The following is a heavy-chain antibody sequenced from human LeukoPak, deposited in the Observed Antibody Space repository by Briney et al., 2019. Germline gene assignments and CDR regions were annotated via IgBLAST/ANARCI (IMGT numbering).Heavy chain of an antibody. CDR3: ARRYYDSSGYYFDY. CDR1: GGSISSGGYY. J-gene: IGHJ4*02. CDR2: IYYSGST. Sequence: SETLSLTCAVSGGSISSGGYYWSWIRQHPGKGLEWIGYIYYSGSTYYNPSLKSRVTISVDTSKNQFSLKLSSVTAADTAVYYCARRYYDSSGYYFDYWGQGTLVTVSS. D-gene: IGHD3-22*01. V-gene: IGHV4-31*11.